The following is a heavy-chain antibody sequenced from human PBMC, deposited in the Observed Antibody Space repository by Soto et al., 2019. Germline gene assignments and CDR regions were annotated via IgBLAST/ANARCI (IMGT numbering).Heavy chain of an antibody. J-gene: IGHJ3*02. V-gene: IGHV3-15*07. CDR3: STSRTPPGALDI. CDR2: IKSKTDGGTT. CDR1: GLSFNNVW. D-gene: IGHD2-15*01. Sequence: GGSLRLSCAASGLSFNNVWMNWVRQAPGKGLEWVGRIKSKTDGGTTDYAATVKDRFTISRDDSKNTLSLQMNSLEIEDTAIYYFSTSRTPPGALDICGQGTVVTVSS.